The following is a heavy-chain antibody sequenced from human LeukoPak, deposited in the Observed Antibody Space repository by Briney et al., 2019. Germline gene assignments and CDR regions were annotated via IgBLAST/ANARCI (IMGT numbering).Heavy chain of an antibody. CDR2: INPNSGGT. CDR3: ARTVRSGLVDTAMVTDIDY. Sequence: ASVNVSCKTSGYTFTGYYMHWVRQAPGQGLEWMGWINPNSGGTNYAQKFQGRVTMTRDMSTSTVYMELSSLRSEDTAVYYCARTVRSGLVDTAMVTDIDYWGQGTLVTVSS. CDR1: GYTFTGYY. D-gene: IGHD5-18*01. V-gene: IGHV1-2*02. J-gene: IGHJ4*02.